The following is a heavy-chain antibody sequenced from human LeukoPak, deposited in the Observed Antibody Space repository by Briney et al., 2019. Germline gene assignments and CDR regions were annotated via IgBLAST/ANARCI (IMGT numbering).Heavy chain of an antibody. CDR1: GFTFDDYV. J-gene: IGHJ2*01. Sequence: GGSLRLSCAASGFTFDDYVMHWARQVPGKGLEWVSGINWDSDTIGYADSVKGRLTISRDNSKNTLYLQMDSLRAEDTAVYYCAKVGIRISLIVVVFTTADDWYFDLWGRGTLVTVSS. CDR3: AKVGIRISLIVVVFTTADDWYFDL. V-gene: IGHV3-9*01. D-gene: IGHD3-22*01. CDR2: INWDSDTI.